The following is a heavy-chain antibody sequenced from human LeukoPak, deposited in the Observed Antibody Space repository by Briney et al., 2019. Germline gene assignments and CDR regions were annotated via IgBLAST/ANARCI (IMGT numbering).Heavy chain of an antibody. J-gene: IGHJ4*02. CDR1: GYTFTNYG. Sequence: GASVKVSCKASGYTFTNYGIFWVRQAPGQGLEWMGWMRGYNGNKNYAQRVQGRVTMTTETSTSTAYMELRSLRSDDTARDYCAGDYRAYSDTSGPGGFLDYWGQGTLVTVSS. D-gene: IGHD3-22*01. V-gene: IGHV1-18*01. CDR2: MRGYNGNK. CDR3: AGDYRAYSDTSGPGGFLDY.